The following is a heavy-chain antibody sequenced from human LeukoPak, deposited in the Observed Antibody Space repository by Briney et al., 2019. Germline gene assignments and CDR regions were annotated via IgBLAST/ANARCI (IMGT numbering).Heavy chain of an antibody. CDR3: AKLAWNDGSYYFDY. V-gene: IGHV3-30*18. Sequence: GGSLRLSCIGSGFNFTYYAIYWVRQAPGKGLEWVAVVSYDGNDGYYADSVKGRFSIPRDNSQNTVTLQMNNLRVDDTAIYYRAKLAWNDGSYYFDYWGQGTLVTVSS. D-gene: IGHD1-1*01. J-gene: IGHJ4*02. CDR2: VSYDGNDG. CDR1: GFNFTYYA.